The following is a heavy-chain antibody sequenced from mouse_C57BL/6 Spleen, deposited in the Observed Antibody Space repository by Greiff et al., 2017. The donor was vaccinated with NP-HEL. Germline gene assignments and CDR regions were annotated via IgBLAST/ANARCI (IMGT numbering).Heavy chain of an antibody. V-gene: IGHV1-55*01. Sequence: VQLQQSGAELVKPGASVKMSCKASGYTFTSYWITWVKQRPGQGLEWIGDIYPGSGSTNYNEKFKSKATLTVDTSSSTAYMQLSSLTSEDSAVYYCASYYGYDSAWFAYWGQGTLVTVSA. CDR3: ASYYGYDSAWFAY. J-gene: IGHJ3*01. CDR1: GYTFTSYW. CDR2: IYPGSGST. D-gene: IGHD2-2*01.